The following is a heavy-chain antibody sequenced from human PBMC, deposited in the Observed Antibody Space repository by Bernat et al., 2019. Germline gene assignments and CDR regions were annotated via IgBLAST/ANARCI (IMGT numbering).Heavy chain of an antibody. D-gene: IGHD6-13*01. V-gene: IGHV3-30*01. Sequence: QVQLVESGGGVVQPGRSLRLSCAASGFTFSSYAMHWVRQAPGKGLEWVAVISYDGSKKYYADSVMGRFTISRDNSKDTLYLEMDSLRVEDTAVYYCARRPGIAATGKAGDYMDVWGKGTTVTVSS. CDR3: ARRPGIAATGKAGDYMDV. CDR1: GFTFSSYA. J-gene: IGHJ6*03. CDR2: ISYDGSKK.